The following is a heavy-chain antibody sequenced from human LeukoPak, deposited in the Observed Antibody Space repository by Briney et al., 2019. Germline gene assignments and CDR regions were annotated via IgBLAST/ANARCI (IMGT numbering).Heavy chain of an antibody. CDR1: GYTFTSYG. CDR3: ARSDTSHCHDY. CDR2: ISAYNAYT. Sequence: GASVKVSCKASGYTFTSYGITWVRQAPGQGLEWMGWISAYNAYTYYAQKLQGRVTMTRDMSTSTVYMELSSLRSEDTAVYYCARSDTSHCHDYWGQGTLVTVSS. V-gene: IGHV1-18*01. J-gene: IGHJ4*02. D-gene: IGHD2-2*01.